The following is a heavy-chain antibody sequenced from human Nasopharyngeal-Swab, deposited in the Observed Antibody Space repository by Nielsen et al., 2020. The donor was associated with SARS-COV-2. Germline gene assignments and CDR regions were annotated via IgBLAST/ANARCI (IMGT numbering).Heavy chain of an antibody. Sequence: PGKGLEWIGSIYYSGSTYYNPSLKSRVTISVDTSKNQFSLKLSSVTAADTAVHYCAAPSVAGAGWFDPWGQGTLGTVSS. V-gene: IGHV4-39*01. CDR3: AAPSVAGAGWFDP. D-gene: IGHD6-19*01. CDR2: IYYSGST. J-gene: IGHJ5*02.